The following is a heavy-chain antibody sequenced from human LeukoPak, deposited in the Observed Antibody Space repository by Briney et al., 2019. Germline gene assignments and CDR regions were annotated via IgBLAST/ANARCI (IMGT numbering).Heavy chain of an antibody. Sequence: GGSLRLSCAASGFTFSSYAMSWVRQAPGKGLEWVSGISGSGGSTYYADSVKGRLTISRDNSKNTLYLQMNSLRAVDTAAYYCAKSPDYVTWFDPWGQGTLVTVSS. D-gene: IGHD4-17*01. CDR2: ISGSGGST. CDR1: GFTFSSYA. CDR3: AKSPDYVTWFDP. J-gene: IGHJ5*02. V-gene: IGHV3-23*01.